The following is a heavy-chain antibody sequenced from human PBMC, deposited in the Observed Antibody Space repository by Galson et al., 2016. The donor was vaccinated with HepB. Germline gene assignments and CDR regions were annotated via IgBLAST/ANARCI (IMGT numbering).Heavy chain of an antibody. Sequence: SLRLSCAASGFTFSNYGMHWFRQAPGKGLEWVAVVRYDGTNQDYADSVKGRFTISRDNSKNTLFLQMNNLRAEDTAVYYCARIGAAAGRPGYYSYGVDVWGQGTTVTISS. CDR2: VRYDGTNQ. V-gene: IGHV3-33*01. CDR1: GFTFSNYG. J-gene: IGHJ6*02. CDR3: ARIGAAAGRPGYYSYGVDV. D-gene: IGHD6-13*01.